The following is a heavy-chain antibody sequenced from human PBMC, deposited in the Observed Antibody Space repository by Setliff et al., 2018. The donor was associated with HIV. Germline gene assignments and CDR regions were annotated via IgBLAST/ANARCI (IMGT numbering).Heavy chain of an antibody. CDR3: AREPAPNIVGATPYAFDI. D-gene: IGHD1-26*01. V-gene: IGHV4-59*11. CDR1: GGSISSHY. J-gene: IGHJ3*02. CDR2: IYYSGST. Sequence: LSLTCTVSGGSISSHYWSWIRQPPGKGLEWIGSIYYSGSTNYNPSLKSRVTISVDTSKNQFSLKLSSVTAADTAVYYCAREPAPNIVGATPYAFDIWGQGTMVTVSS.